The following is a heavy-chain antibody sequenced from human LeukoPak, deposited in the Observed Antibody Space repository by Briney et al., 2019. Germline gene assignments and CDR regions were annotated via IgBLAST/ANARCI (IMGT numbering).Heavy chain of an antibody. D-gene: IGHD3-16*01. CDR3: ARGGGLLEY. V-gene: IGHV1-2*06. CDR2: INPNSGDT. Sequence: ASVKVSCKASGYTFTNYTLNWVRRAPGQGLEWMGRINPNSGDTNYAQKFQGRVTMTRDTSISTAYMELSRLRSDDTAVYYCARGGGLLEYWGQGTLVTVSS. CDR1: GYTFTNYT. J-gene: IGHJ4*02.